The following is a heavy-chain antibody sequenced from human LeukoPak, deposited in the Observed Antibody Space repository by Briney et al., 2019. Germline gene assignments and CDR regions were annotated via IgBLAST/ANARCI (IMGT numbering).Heavy chain of an antibody. CDR1: GYTFTNYD. D-gene: IGHD3-22*01. Sequence: ASVKVSCKASGYTFTNYDINWVRQATGQGLEWMGWMNPNSDNTGYEQKFQGRLTITRNTSISTAYMELSSLRSEDTAVYYCARGLFLSGYLDAFDIWGQGTVVTVSS. CDR2: MNPNSDNT. CDR3: ARGLFLSGYLDAFDI. J-gene: IGHJ3*02. V-gene: IGHV1-8*03.